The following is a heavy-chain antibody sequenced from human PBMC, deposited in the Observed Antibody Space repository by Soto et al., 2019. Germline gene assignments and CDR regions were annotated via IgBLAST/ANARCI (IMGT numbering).Heavy chain of an antibody. CDR1: GFKFRVYD. Sequence: EAQLVQSGGGLAQPGGSLRLSCEASGFKFRVYDMHWVRQPAGKGLEWVSAIGTTGDTYYSASVRGRFSISRDDVENSLYLRRNRLTVDDTAVYYCARGSRLGSGSLRPGPSDIFDIWGQGTTVTVSS. CDR3: ARGSRLGSGSLRPGPSDIFDI. V-gene: IGHV3-13*04. J-gene: IGHJ3*02. CDR2: IGTTGDT. D-gene: IGHD3-10*01.